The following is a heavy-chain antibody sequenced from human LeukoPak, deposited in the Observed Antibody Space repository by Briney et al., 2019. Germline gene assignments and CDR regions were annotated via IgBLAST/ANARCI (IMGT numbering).Heavy chain of an antibody. Sequence: ASVKVSCKASGYTFTSYGISWVRQAPGQGLEWMGGISHYNGYTNYAQKLQGRVTMTTDTSTSTAYMELRSLRSDDTAMYYCARDSGYSGSYYLGYWGQGTLVTVSS. CDR2: ISHYNGYT. CDR3: ARDSGYSGSYYLGY. J-gene: IGHJ4*02. CDR1: GYTFTSYG. V-gene: IGHV1-18*01. D-gene: IGHD1-26*01.